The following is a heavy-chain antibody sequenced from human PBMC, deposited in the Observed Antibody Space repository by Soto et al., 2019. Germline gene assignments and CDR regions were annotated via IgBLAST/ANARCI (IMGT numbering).Heavy chain of an antibody. V-gene: IGHV4-4*02. J-gene: IGHJ4*02. CDR2: IYHSGST. CDR3: ASWYYDFWSGSNGSFDY. Sequence: SETLSLTCAVSGGSISSSNWWSWVRQPPGKGLEWIGEIYHSGSTNYNPSLKSRVTISVDKSKNQFSLKLSSVTAADTAVYYCASWYYDFWSGSNGSFDYWGQGTLVTVS. CDR1: GGSISSSNW. D-gene: IGHD3-3*01.